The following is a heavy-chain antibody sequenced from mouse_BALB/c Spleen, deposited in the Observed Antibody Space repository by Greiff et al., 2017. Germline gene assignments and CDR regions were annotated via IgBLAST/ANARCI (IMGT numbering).Heavy chain of an antibody. CDR2: ISSGSSTI. D-gene: IGHD1-2*01. J-gene: IGHJ2*01. Sequence: EVMLVESGGGLVQPGGSRKLSCAASGFTFSSFGMHWVRQAPEKGLEWVAYISSGSSTIYYADTVKGRFTISRDNPKNTLFLQMTSLRSEDTAMYYCARSRGYYGYPYYFDYWGQGTTLTVSS. CDR1: GFTFSSFG. CDR3: ARSRGYYGYPYYFDY. V-gene: IGHV5-17*02.